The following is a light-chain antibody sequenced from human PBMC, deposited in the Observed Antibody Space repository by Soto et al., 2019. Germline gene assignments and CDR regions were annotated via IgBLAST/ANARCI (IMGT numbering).Light chain of an antibody. CDR2: DVS. CDR1: SSDVGGYNY. CDR3: SSYTIYTILHYV. Sequence: QSVLTQPASVSGSPGHSITISCTGASSDVGGYNYVSWYQQHPGKAPKLMIYDVSNRPSGVSNRFSGSKSGNTASLTISGLQAEDDADNYSSSYTIYTILHYVVGTGT. J-gene: IGLJ1*01. V-gene: IGLV2-14*01.